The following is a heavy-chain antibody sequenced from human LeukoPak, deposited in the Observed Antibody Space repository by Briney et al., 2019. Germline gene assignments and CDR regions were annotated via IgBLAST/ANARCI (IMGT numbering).Heavy chain of an antibody. Sequence: PGGSLRLSCAASGFTFSSYWMSWVRQAPGKGLEWVANIKQDGSETYYVDSVKGRFTISRDNAKNSLYLQMNSLRAEDTAVYYCARDGIRFWYYFDYWGQGTLVTVSS. J-gene: IGHJ4*02. V-gene: IGHV3-7*01. CDR3: ARDGIRFWYYFDY. D-gene: IGHD3-3*01. CDR1: GFTFSSYW. CDR2: IKQDGSET.